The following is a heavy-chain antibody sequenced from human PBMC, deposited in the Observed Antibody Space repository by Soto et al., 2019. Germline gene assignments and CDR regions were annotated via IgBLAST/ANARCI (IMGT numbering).Heavy chain of an antibody. Sequence: QITLNESGPTVVRPTETLTLTCRFSGFSLTTSGVGVGWIRQSPGKAPEWLALIYWDDDKRYSASLKSRLTTTKDTSKNQLLLTVSGLDPTDTATYYCAHRVLRTVFGLVTTTAIYFDFWGQGTPVAVSS. J-gene: IGHJ4*02. CDR3: AHRVLRTVFGLVTTTAIYFDF. D-gene: IGHD3-3*01. V-gene: IGHV2-5*02. CDR1: GFSLTTSGVG. CDR2: IYWDDDK.